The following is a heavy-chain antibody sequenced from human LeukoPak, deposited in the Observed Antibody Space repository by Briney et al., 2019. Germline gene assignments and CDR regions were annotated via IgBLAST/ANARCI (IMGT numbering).Heavy chain of an antibody. D-gene: IGHD7-27*01. J-gene: IGHJ1*01. V-gene: IGHV1-69*04. CDR1: GGTFSSYA. CDR3: ARHWGGDPFQH. CDR2: IIPILGIA. Sequence: SVKVSCKASGGTFSSYAISWVRQAPGQGLEWMGRIIPILGIANYAQKFQGRVTITADKSTSTAYMELSSLRSEDTAVYYCARHWGGDPFQHWGQGTLVTVSS.